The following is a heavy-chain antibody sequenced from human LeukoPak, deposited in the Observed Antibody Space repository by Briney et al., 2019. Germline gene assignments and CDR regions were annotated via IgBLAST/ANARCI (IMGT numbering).Heavy chain of an antibody. CDR1: GFSVSANY. CDR3: AKVASIAAAGEFGS. J-gene: IGHJ4*02. D-gene: IGHD6-13*01. CDR2: MYRGGFT. V-gene: IGHV3-53*05. Sequence: GGSLRLSCVASGFSVSANYMSWVRQAPGKGLECVSVMYRGGFTYYGNSVKGRFTISRDISKSTLHLQMNSLRAEDTAVYYCAKVASIAAAGEFGSWGQGTLVTVSS.